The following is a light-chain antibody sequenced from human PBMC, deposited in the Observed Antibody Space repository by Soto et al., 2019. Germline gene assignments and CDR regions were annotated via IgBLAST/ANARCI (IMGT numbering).Light chain of an antibody. V-gene: IGKV1-5*01. CDR2: DAS. CDR3: QQYNSYRVT. CDR1: QSISSW. J-gene: IGKJ2*01. Sequence: DIQITQSPSTLSASVGDRVTITCRASQSISSWLAWYQQKPGKAPKLLIYDASNLESGVPSRFSGSGSGTEFTLTISSLQPDDFATYYCQQYNSYRVTFGHGTKLEIK.